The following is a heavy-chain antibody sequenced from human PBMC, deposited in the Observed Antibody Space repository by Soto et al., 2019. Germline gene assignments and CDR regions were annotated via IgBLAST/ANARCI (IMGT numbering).Heavy chain of an antibody. CDR2: VSGSGASV. CDR3: AKALPLWSGYSFSENH. Sequence: EVQLLESGGGFVKPGGSLRLSCEGSGFIFSSHAMSWVRQAPGKGLEWVSSVSGSGASVHLPDFLKGRFSSSRDNSKNTVYLELNNLRVDDTAVYYCAKALPLWSGYSFSENHWGQGTLVTVSS. CDR1: GFIFSSHA. D-gene: IGHD3-3*01. V-gene: IGHV3-23*01. J-gene: IGHJ5*02.